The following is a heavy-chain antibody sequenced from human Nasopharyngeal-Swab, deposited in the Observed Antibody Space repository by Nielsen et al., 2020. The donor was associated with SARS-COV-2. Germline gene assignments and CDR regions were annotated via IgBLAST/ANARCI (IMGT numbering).Heavy chain of an antibody. CDR3: AKSSAARADYYYYYYMDV. D-gene: IGHD6-6*01. Sequence: GGSLRLSCAASGFTFDDYTMHWVRQAPGKGLEWVSLISWDGGRTYYADSVKGRFTISRDNSKNSLYLQMNSLRTEDTALYYFAKSSAARADYYYYYYMDVWGKGTTVTVSS. J-gene: IGHJ6*03. V-gene: IGHV3-43*01. CDR1: GFTFDDYT. CDR2: ISWDGGRT.